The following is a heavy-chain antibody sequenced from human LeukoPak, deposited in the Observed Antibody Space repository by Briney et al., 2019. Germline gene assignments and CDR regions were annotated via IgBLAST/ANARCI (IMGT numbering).Heavy chain of an antibody. CDR3: ARRDYGILTGYSYGMDV. J-gene: IGHJ6*02. V-gene: IGHV4-39*01. Sequence: SETLSLTCTVSGGSISSSSYYWGWIRQPPGKGLEWIGSIYYSGSTYYNPSLKSRVTISVDTSKDQFSLKLSSVTAADTAVYYCARRDYGILTGYSYGMDVWGQGTTVTVSS. CDR1: GGSISSSSYY. D-gene: IGHD3-9*01. CDR2: IYYSGST.